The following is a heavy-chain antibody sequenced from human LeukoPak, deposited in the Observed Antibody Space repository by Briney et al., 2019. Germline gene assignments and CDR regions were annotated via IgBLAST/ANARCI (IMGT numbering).Heavy chain of an antibody. D-gene: IGHD6-19*01. CDR1: GYTFTSYG. CDR2: ISAYNGNT. CDR3: ARTPTISCGFNWFDP. Sequence: ASVKVSCKASGYTFTSYGISWVRQAPGQGLEWMGWISAYNGNTNYAQKLQGRVTMTTDTSTSTAYMELRSLRSDDTAVYYCARTPTISCGFNWFDPWGQGTLVTVSS. V-gene: IGHV1-18*01. J-gene: IGHJ5*02.